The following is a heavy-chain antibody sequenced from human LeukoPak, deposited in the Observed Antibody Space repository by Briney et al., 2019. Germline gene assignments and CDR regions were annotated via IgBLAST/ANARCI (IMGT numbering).Heavy chain of an antibody. J-gene: IGHJ3*02. CDR2: INPISGVA. CDR3: ARDIAAGTPRAFDI. CDR1: GYNFIGFY. D-gene: IGHD6-25*01. V-gene: IGHV1-2*02. Sequence: ASVKVSCKTSGYNFIGFYMHWVRQAPGQGLEWMGWINPISGVAIYAQKFQGRVTMTRDTSISTAYMELINLRSDDTAIYYCARDIAAGTPRAFDIWGQGAMVTVSS.